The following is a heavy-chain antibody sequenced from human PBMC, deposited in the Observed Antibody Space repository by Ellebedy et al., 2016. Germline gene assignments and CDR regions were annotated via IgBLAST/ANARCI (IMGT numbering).Heavy chain of an antibody. V-gene: IGHV3-23*01. CDR1: GFTFGSSA. D-gene: IGHD2-21*02. CDR3: AKLVTAEHYFEV. J-gene: IGHJ4*02. Sequence: GGSLRLSXAASGFTFGSSAMSWVRQAPGKGLEWVSSIRGSDGSAHYADSVKGRFTISRDSSRNTLYLQMNSLRSEDTALYYCAKLVTAEHYFEVWGQGTLVTVSS. CDR2: IRGSDGSA.